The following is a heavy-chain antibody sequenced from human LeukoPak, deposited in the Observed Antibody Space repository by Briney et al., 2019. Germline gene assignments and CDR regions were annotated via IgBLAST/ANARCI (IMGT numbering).Heavy chain of an antibody. CDR3: TRRNTADASIDL. CDR2: ILYSGST. Sequence: SETLSLTCSVSGGSISGHWWTWVRQPPGEGLEWIGDILYSGSTNYNPSLKSRLSILVDTSTNQFSLKLNSVTAANTAMYYCTRRNTADASIDLWGQGILVIASS. V-gene: IGHV4-59*11. D-gene: IGHD4-17*01. J-gene: IGHJ5*02. CDR1: GGSISGHW.